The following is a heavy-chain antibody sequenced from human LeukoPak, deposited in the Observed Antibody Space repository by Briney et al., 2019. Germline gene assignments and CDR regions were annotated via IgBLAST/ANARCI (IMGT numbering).Heavy chain of an antibody. CDR3: ARGSRAIVATKFARGRYMDV. CDR2: IRYDGSNK. V-gene: IGHV3-30*02. D-gene: IGHD5-12*01. J-gene: IGHJ6*03. Sequence: GGSLRLSCAASGSMFSSYGMHWVRQAPGKGLEWVAFIRYDGSNKYYADSVKGRFTISRDNSKNTLYLQMNSLRTEDTAVYYCARGSRAIVATKFARGRYMDVWGKGTTVTVSS. CDR1: GSMFSSYG.